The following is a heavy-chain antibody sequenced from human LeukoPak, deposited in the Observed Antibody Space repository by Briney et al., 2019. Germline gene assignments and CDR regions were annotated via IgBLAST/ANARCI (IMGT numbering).Heavy chain of an antibody. D-gene: IGHD4-17*01. CDR2: INQDGSEK. J-gene: IGHJ6*02. Sequence: GGSLRLSCAASGFTFSTFWMSWVRQAPGKGLEWVAHINQDGSEKYYVDSVKGRFTVSRDNAKNSLYLQMSNLRVEDTAVYYCARDMTTVTQYGMDVWGQGTTVTVSS. V-gene: IGHV3-7*03. CDR3: ARDMTTVTQYGMDV. CDR1: GFTFSTFW.